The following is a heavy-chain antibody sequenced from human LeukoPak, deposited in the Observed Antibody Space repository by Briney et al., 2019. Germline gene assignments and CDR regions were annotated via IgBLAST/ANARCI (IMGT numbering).Heavy chain of an antibody. J-gene: IGHJ4*02. CDR1: GGSISSSSW. CDR2: IYHSGST. D-gene: IGHD3-10*01. Sequence: SGTLSLTCAVSGGSISSSSWWIWVRQPPGKGLEWIGEIYHSGSTSYSPSLKSRVIMSVDKSKNQFSLKLSSVTAADTAVYYCARSGSGTYYPDYWGQGTLVTVSS. CDR3: ARSGSGTYYPDY. V-gene: IGHV4-4*02.